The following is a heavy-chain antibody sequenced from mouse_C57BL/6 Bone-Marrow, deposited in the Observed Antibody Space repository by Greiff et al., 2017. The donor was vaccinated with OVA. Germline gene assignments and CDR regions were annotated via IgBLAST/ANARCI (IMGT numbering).Heavy chain of an antibody. V-gene: IGHV1-69*01. CDR3: ARDYYDGSSFTMDY. CDR2: IDPSDSYT. Sequence: VQLQQPGAELVMPGASVKLSCKASGYTFTSYWMHWVKQRPGQGLEWIGAIDPSDSYTNYNQKFKGKSTLTVDKSSSTAYMQLSSLTSEDSAVYYCARDYYDGSSFTMDYWGQGTSVTVSS. CDR1: GYTFTSYW. D-gene: IGHD1-1*01. J-gene: IGHJ4*01.